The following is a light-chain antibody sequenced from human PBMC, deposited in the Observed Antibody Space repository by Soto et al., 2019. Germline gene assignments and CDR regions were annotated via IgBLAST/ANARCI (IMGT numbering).Light chain of an antibody. CDR3: QQSYSTPYT. Sequence: DIQMTQSPSSLSASVGERVTITCRASQSISSYLTWYQQKPGKAPKLLIYAASSLQSGVPSRLSGSGSGTDFTLPISSLQPEEFATDYCQQSYSTPYTFGQGTKLEIK. CDR1: QSISSY. V-gene: IGKV1-39*01. CDR2: AAS. J-gene: IGKJ2*01.